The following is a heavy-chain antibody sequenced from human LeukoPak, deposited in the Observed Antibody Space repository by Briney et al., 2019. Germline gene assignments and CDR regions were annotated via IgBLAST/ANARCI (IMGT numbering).Heavy chain of an antibody. CDR2: IGPSTGHT. J-gene: IGHJ4*02. CDR3: ARSSNSGDLVV. CDR1: GYTLTTFG. D-gene: IGHD4-17*01. Sequence: GASVKVSCKASGYTLTTFGLSWVRQATGQALEWMGRIGPSTGHTTYSPSLHAKVTLPPDTSPNNAYMERKSLRSDNTAVYYCARSSNSGDLVVWGQGTLVTVSS. V-gene: IGHV1-18*01.